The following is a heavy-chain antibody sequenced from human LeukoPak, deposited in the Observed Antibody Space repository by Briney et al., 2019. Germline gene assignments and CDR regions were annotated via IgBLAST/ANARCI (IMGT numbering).Heavy chain of an antibody. CDR3: AKVFRLPGSHYYYYDGMDV. V-gene: IGHV3-30*18. CDR1: GFTFSSYG. CDR2: ISYDGSNK. Sequence: PGGSLRLSCAASGFTFSSYGMHWVRQAPGKGLEWVAVISYDGSNKYYADSVKGRFTISRDNSKNTLYLQMNGLRAEDTAVYCCAKVFRLPGSHYYYYDGMDVWGQGTTVTVSS. D-gene: IGHD1-1*01. J-gene: IGHJ6*02.